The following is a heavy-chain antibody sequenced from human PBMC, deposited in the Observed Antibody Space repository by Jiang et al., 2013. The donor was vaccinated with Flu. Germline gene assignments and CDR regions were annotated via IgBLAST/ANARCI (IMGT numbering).Heavy chain of an antibody. Sequence: NHSGSTNYNPSLKSRVTISVDTSKNQFSLKLSSVTAADTAVYYCALGVRNSWSHQEKTSIAVAGTSRSFDPWGQGTLVTVSS. D-gene: IGHD6-19*01. V-gene: IGHV4-34*01. J-gene: IGHJ5*02. CDR3: ALGVRNSWSHQEKTSIAVAGTSRSFDP. CDR2: NHSGST.